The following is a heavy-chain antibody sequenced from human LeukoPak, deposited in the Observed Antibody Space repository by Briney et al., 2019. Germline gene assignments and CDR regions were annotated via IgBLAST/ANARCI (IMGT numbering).Heavy chain of an antibody. CDR3: AFPGLFWPYAFDI. CDR1: GYTLTELS. Sequence: ASVKVSCKVSGYTLTELSMHWVRQAPGQGLEWMGGFDPEDGETIYAQKFQGRVTMTEDTSTDTAYMELSSLRSEDTAVYYCAFPGLFWPYAFDIWGQGTMVTVSS. D-gene: IGHD3-3*01. J-gene: IGHJ3*02. V-gene: IGHV1-24*01. CDR2: FDPEDGET.